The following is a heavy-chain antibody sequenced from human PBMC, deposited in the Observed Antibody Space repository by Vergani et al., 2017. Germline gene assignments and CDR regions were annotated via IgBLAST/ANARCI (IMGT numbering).Heavy chain of an antibody. CDR2: ISWNSGSI. CDR3: AKDMGGYDYGPLDY. D-gene: IGHD5-12*01. V-gene: IGHV3-9*03. Sequence: EVQLVESGGGVVQPGRSLRLSCAASGFNFDDYAMHWVRQAPGKGLEWVSGISWNSGSIGYADSVKGRFTISRDNAKNSLYLQMNRLRAEDMALYYCAKDMGGYDYGPLDYWGQGTLVTVSS. J-gene: IGHJ4*02. CDR1: GFNFDDYA.